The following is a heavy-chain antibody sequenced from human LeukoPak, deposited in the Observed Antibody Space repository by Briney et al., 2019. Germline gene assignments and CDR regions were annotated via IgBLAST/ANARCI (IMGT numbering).Heavy chain of an antibody. J-gene: IGHJ6*02. CDR3: ARGQGPYYYYGMDV. CDR1: GFTVSSNY. V-gene: IGHV3-53*01. Sequence: GGSLRLSCAASGFTVSSNYMSWVRQAPGKGLEWVSVIYSGGSTYYADSVKGRFTISRDNSKNTLYLQMNSLRAEDTAVYYCARGQGPYYYYGMDVWGQGTTVTVSS. CDR2: IYSGGST.